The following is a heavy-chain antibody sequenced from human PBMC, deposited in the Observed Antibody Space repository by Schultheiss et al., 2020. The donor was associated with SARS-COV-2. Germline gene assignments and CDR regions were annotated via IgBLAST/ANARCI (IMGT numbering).Heavy chain of an antibody. Sequence: GESLKISCAASGFTFSGSAMHWVRQASGKGLEWVGRIRSKANSYATAYAASVKGRFTISRDDSKNTAYLQMNSLKTEDTAVYYCTSQMACGKNCGGDPDYWGQGTLVTVSS. CDR1: GFTFSGSA. J-gene: IGHJ4*02. CDR2: IRSKANSYAT. V-gene: IGHV3-73*01. D-gene: IGHD2-21*02. CDR3: TSQMACGKNCGGDPDY.